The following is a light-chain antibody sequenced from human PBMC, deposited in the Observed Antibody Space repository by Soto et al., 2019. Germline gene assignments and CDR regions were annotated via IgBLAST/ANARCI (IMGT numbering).Light chain of an antibody. CDR3: SSYTSSSTVI. Sequence: QSVLTQPASVSGSPGQSITISCTGTSSDVGGYNFVSWYQQHPGKAPKFNIYDVRNRASGVSNRFSGARSGNTASLTISVLQAEDEADYYCSSYTSSSTVIFGGGTKLTVL. CDR2: DVR. V-gene: IGLV2-14*03. J-gene: IGLJ2*01. CDR1: SSDVGGYNF.